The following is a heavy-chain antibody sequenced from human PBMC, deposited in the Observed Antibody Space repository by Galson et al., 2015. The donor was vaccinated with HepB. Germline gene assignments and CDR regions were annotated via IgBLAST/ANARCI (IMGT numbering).Heavy chain of an antibody. Sequence: SLRLSCAASGFTLSSYAMHWVRQAPGKGLEWVAVISYDGSNKYYADSVKGRFTISRDNSKNTLYLQMNSLRAEDTAVYYCARDRPVGYYYDSSGQGSAFDIWGQGTMVTVSS. V-gene: IGHV3-30-3*01. CDR1: GFTLSSYA. J-gene: IGHJ3*02. CDR2: ISYDGSNK. CDR3: ARDRPVGYYYDSSGQGSAFDI. D-gene: IGHD3-22*01.